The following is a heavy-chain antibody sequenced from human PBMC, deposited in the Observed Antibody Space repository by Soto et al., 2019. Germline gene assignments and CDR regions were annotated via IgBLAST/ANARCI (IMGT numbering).Heavy chain of an antibody. CDR3: AKDRQQLNSVWDPFDI. V-gene: IGHV3-23*01. CDR2: IVGGGDDT. CDR1: DFTFRMFA. Sequence: DAQMLESGGGLVQPGESLRLSCVASDFTFRMFAMSWVRQAPGKGLEWVSSIVGGGDDTYYTDSVKGRFTISRDNSKNMLFLQMDSLRAEDTAVYYCAKDRQQLNSVWDPFDIWGQGTMVTVSS. J-gene: IGHJ3*02. D-gene: IGHD6-13*01.